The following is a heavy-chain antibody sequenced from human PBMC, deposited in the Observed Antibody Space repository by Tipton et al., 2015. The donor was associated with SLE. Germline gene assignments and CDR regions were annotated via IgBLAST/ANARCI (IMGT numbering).Heavy chain of an antibody. V-gene: IGHV4-4*08. J-gene: IGHJ6*03. CDR3: AKLFGSAYWYYMDV. D-gene: IGHD6-25*01. CDR1: GGSVSGKY. CDR2: IYTSGST. Sequence: TLSLTCSVSGGSVSGKYWGWIRQPPGKGLEWIAYIYTSGSTSYNPSLKSRAIISVDTSKNQFSLKLSSVTAADTAIYYCAKLFGSAYWYYMDVWGKGTTVTIS.